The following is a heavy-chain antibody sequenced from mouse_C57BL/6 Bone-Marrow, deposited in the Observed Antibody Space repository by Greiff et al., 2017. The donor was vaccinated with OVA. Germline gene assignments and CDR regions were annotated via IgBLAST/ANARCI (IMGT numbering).Heavy chain of an antibody. CDR2: ISSGSSTI. Sequence: VQLQQSGGGLVKPGGSLKLSCAASGFTFSDYGMHWVRQAPEKGLEWVAYISSGSSTIYYADTVKGRFTISRDNAKNTLFLQMTSLRSEDTAMYYCATGYGGAWFAYWGQGTLVTVSA. CDR1: GFTFSDYG. D-gene: IGHD2-2*01. V-gene: IGHV5-17*01. CDR3: ATGYGGAWFAY. J-gene: IGHJ3*01.